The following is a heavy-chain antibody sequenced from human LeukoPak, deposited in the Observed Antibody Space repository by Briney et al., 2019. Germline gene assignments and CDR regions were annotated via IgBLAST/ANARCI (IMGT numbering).Heavy chain of an antibody. V-gene: IGHV3-48*03. CDR1: GFAFNSYE. CDR2: ISASGNTK. D-gene: IGHD2-21*01. Sequence: QTGGSLRLSCAASGFAFNSYEMNFVRQAPGKGLEWISYISASGNTKLYADSVKGRFTISRENAKKSLYLQMNSLRAEDTAVYYCARGDCYENKFPFDYWGQGTLVTVSS. J-gene: IGHJ4*02. CDR3: ARGDCYENKFPFDY.